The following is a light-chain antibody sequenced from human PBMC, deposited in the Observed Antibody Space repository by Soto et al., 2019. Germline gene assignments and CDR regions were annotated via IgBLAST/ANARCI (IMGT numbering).Light chain of an antibody. CDR3: QEYGSSPLT. Sequence: PGGRATLSCRASQSVSSNYLAWYQQKPGQTPKVLIYRASTRATGITDRFSGSGSGTDFTLTISRLEAEDFAVYYCQEYGSSPLTFGGGTKVDIK. CDR2: RAS. J-gene: IGKJ4*01. CDR1: QSVSSNY. V-gene: IGKV3-20*01.